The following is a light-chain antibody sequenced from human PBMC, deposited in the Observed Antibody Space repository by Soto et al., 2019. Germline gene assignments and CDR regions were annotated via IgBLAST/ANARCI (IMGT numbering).Light chain of an antibody. CDR3: SSYTSSSTEV. J-gene: IGLJ3*02. CDR2: DVS. V-gene: IGLV2-14*01. Sequence: QSALTQPDSVSGSPGQSITISCTGTSSDVGGYNYVSWYQQHPGKAPKLMIYDVSNRPSGVSNRFSVSKSGNTASLTISGLQAEYEADYYCSSYTSSSTEVFGGGTKLTVL. CDR1: SSDVGGYNY.